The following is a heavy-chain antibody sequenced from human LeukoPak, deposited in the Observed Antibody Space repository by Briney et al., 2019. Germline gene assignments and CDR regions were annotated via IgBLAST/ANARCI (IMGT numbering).Heavy chain of an antibody. CDR2: IYSGGST. V-gene: IGHV3-53*01. J-gene: IGHJ3*02. CDR1: GFTVSSSY. Sequence: GGSLRLSCAASGFTVSSSYMSWVRQAPGKGLEWVSVIYSGGSTYYTDSVKGRFTISRDNSKNTLYLQMNSLRAEDTAVYYCAKSTMIVVVILDIWGQGTMVTVSS. CDR3: AKSTMIVVVILDI. D-gene: IGHD3-22*01.